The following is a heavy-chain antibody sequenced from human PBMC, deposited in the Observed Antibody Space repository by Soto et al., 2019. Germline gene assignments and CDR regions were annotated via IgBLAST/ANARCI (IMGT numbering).Heavy chain of an antibody. D-gene: IGHD3-10*01. V-gene: IGHV4-59*01. J-gene: IGHJ5*02. CDR1: GGSISSYY. CDR2: IYYSGST. CDR3: ARSGSGSYYTNWFDP. Sequence: PSETLSLTCTVSGGSISSYYWSWIRQPPGKGLEWIGYIYYSGSTNYNPSLKSRVTISVDTSKNQFSLKLSSVTAADTAVYYCARSGSGSYYTNWFDPWGQGTLVTVSS.